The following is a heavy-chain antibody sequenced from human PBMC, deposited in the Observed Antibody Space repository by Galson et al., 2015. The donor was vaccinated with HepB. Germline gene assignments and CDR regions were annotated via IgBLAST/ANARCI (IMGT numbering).Heavy chain of an antibody. CDR3: SRFHYYDSAGFYIDS. Sequence: PALVKPTQTLTLTCSFSGFSLSTSGMCVSWIRQPPGKALEWLALIDWADDRYYNTSLKTRLTISKDTSKNQVVLTMDNVDPVDTATYYCSRFHYYDSAGFYIDSWGQGTLVTVSS. D-gene: IGHD3-22*01. CDR2: IDWADDR. V-gene: IGHV2-70*01. CDR1: GFSLSTSGMC. J-gene: IGHJ4*02.